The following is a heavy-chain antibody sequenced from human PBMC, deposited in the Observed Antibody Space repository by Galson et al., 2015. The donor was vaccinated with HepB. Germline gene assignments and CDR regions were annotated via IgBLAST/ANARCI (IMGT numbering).Heavy chain of an antibody. CDR1: EFTFEDFA. V-gene: IGHV3-9*01. CDR3: AKDKDPFMVTFGGIINY. CDR2: ITSNSKKI. Sequence: SLRLSCAASEFTFEDFAMHWVRQPPGKGLEWVSSITSNSKKIDYADSVRGRFTVSRDNSKNSLYLQMDSLRPEDTAFYYCAKDKDPFMVTFGGIINYWGQGTPVTVSS. D-gene: IGHD3-16*01. J-gene: IGHJ4*02.